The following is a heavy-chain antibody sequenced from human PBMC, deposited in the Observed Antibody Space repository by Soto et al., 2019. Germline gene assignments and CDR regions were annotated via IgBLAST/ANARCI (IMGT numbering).Heavy chain of an antibody. CDR1: GGSISSSNW. V-gene: IGHV4-4*02. J-gene: IGHJ6*02. CDR3: ARGAYYYGSGSYYEDYYYYYGMDV. CDR2: INHSGST. Sequence: TLSLTCAVSGGSISSSNWWSWVRQPPGKGLEWIGEINHSGSTNYNPSLKSRVTISVDTSKNQFSLKLSSVTAADTAVYYCARGAYYYGSGSYYEDYYYYYGMDVWGQGTTVTVS. D-gene: IGHD3-10*01.